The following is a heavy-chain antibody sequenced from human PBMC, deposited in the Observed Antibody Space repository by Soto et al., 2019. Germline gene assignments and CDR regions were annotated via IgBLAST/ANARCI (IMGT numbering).Heavy chain of an antibody. CDR1: GFTFSSYA. Sequence: EVQLLESGGGLVQPGGSLRLSCAASGFTFSSYAMSWVRQAPGKGLEWVSAISGSGDSTYYADSVKGRFAISRDNSKNTLYLQMNSLRAEDTAVYYCAKSDEEEYYDFWSGARPYYYYYYGMDVWGQGTTVTVSS. V-gene: IGHV3-23*01. CDR3: AKSDEEEYYDFWSGARPYYYYYYGMDV. D-gene: IGHD3-3*01. CDR2: ISGSGDST. J-gene: IGHJ6*02.